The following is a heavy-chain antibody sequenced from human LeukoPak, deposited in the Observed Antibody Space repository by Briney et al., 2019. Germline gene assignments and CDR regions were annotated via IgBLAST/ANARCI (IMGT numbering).Heavy chain of an antibody. CDR1: GFTFSSYG. CDR2: ISYDGSNK. J-gene: IGHJ4*02. CDR3: AKGVGRYFDWLFLFDY. D-gene: IGHD3-9*01. Sequence: GGSLRLSCAASGFTFSSYGMHWVRQAPGKGLEWVAVISYDGSNKYYADSVKGRFTSSRDNSKNTLYLQMNSLRAEDTAVYYCAKGVGRYFDWLFLFDYWGQGTLVTVSS. V-gene: IGHV3-30*18.